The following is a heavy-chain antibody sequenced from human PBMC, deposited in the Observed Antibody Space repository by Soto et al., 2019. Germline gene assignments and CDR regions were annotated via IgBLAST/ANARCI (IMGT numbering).Heavy chain of an antibody. CDR2: IFYSGTA. D-gene: IGHD6-25*01. Sequence: QLQLQESGPGLVKPSETLSLTCIVSSDSIRNANYFWAWVRQPPGKGLEWIGSIFYSGTAYYTPSLKSRAAISLDTSKNQFSLRMSSVTAADTATYFCARQIAAAMGPYGGFYIWGPGTMVTTSS. CDR1: SDSIRNANYF. J-gene: IGHJ3*02. CDR3: ARQIAAAMGPYGGFYI. V-gene: IGHV4-39*01.